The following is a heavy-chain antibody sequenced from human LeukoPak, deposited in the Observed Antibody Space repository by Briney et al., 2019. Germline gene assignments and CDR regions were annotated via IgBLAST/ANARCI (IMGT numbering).Heavy chain of an antibody. CDR2: ISNDAGNK. Sequence: PGRSLRLSCAASGFSFSTYTMHWVRQAPGKGQEWVAVISNDAGNKYYADSVKGRFTISRDNSKNTLSLQMNSLRPEDTAVYFCGRAIYTNYFDNWGQGTLVTVSS. CDR1: GFSFSTYT. CDR3: GRAIYTNYFDN. V-gene: IGHV3-30-3*01. D-gene: IGHD2-2*02. J-gene: IGHJ4*02.